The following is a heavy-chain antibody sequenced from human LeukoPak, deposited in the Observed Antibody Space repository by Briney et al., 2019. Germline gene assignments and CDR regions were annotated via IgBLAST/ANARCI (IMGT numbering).Heavy chain of an antibody. CDR3: ARAMNRSGDYLGFDP. J-gene: IGHJ5*02. CDR1: RGSISSPNYY. V-gene: IGHV4-39*07. CDR2: IFYSGTT. D-gene: IGHD3-3*01. Sequence: SETLSLTCSVSRGSISSPNYYWGWVRQSPGKGLEWIGNIFYSGTTYYNPSLPSLKSRVTILIDTSKNQFSLRLRSVTAADTAVYYCARAMNRSGDYLGFDPWGLGIVVTVSS.